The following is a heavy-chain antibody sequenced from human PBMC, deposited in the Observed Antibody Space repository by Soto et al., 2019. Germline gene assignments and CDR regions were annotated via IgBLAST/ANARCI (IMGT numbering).Heavy chain of an antibody. CDR1: GESLSGYY. D-gene: IGHD3-22*01. CDR2: INHSGST. V-gene: IGHV4-34*01. Sequence: PSETLSLTCAVYGESLSGYYWSWIRRPPGKGLEWIGEINHSGSTNYNPSLKSRVTISVDTSKNQFSLKLSSVTAADTAVYYCAIRHDSTSYINYWGQGALVTVSS. CDR3: AIRHDSTSYINY. J-gene: IGHJ4*02.